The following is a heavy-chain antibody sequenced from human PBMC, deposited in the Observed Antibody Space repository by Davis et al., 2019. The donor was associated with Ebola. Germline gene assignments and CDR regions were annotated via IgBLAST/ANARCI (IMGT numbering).Heavy chain of an antibody. J-gene: IGHJ4*02. D-gene: IGHD6-6*01. V-gene: IGHV5-51*01. CDR3: ARQSYSSSSPDY. CDR1: GYSFTSYS. Sequence: GESLKISCKGSGYSFTSYSIGWVRQMPGKGLEWMGIIYPGDSETRYSPSFQGQVTTSADKSISTAYLQWSSLKASDTAMYYCARQSYSSSSPDYWGQGTLVTVSS. CDR2: IYPGDSET.